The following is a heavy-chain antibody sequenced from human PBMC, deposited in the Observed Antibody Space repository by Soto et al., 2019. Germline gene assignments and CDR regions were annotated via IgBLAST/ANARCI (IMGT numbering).Heavy chain of an antibody. J-gene: IGHJ4*02. V-gene: IGHV3-30*18. D-gene: IGHD6-13*01. CDR3: AKEEIAAAGYFDY. Sequence: GGSLRLSCAASGFTFSSYGMHWVRQAPGKGLEWVAVISYDGSNKYYADYVKGRFTISRDNSKNTLYLQMNSLRAEDTAVYYCAKEEIAAAGYFDYWGQGTLVTVSS. CDR2: ISYDGSNK. CDR1: GFTFSSYG.